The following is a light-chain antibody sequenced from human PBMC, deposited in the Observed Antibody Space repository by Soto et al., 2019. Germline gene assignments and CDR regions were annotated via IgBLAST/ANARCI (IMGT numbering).Light chain of an antibody. V-gene: IGLV1-47*01. J-gene: IGLJ1*01. CDR3: AAWDDSVSGYV. CDR2: RNN. Sequence: QSVLPQPPSASGTPGQRVTLSFSGSGSNIGSDYVYWYQQLPGTAPKLLIYRNNQRPSGVPDRFSGSKSGTSASLAISGLRSEDEADYYCAAWDDSVSGYVFGNGTKVTVL. CDR1: GSNIGSDY.